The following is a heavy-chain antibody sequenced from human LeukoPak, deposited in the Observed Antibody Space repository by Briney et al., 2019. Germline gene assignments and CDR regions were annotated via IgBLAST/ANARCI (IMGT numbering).Heavy chain of an antibody. Sequence: PSETLSLTCTVSGGSISSSSYYWGWIRQPPGKGLEWIGSIYYSGSTYYNPSLKSRVTISVDTSKNQFSLKLSSVTAADTAVYYCARDNRLYAFDIWGQGTMVTVSS. V-gene: IGHV4-39*02. CDR2: IYYSGST. CDR1: GGSISSSSYY. CDR3: ARDNRLYAFDI. D-gene: IGHD3-16*02. J-gene: IGHJ3*02.